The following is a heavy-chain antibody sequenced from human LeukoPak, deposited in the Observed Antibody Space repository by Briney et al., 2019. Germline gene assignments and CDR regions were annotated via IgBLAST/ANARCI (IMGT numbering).Heavy chain of an antibody. Sequence: GGSLRLSCEASGVTFVKYWMSWVRQAPGKGPEWVANMNQDGSEKYYVDSVKGRFTISRDNVKNVLYLQMNSLRPEDTALYYCAKDLSSAITSALVLDVWGQGTTV. J-gene: IGHJ6*02. CDR1: GVTFVKYW. V-gene: IGHV3-7*03. CDR2: MNQDGSEK. D-gene: IGHD3-22*01. CDR3: AKDLSSAITSALVLDV.